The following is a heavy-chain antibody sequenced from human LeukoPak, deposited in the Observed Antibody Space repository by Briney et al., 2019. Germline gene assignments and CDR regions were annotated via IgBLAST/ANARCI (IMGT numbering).Heavy chain of an antibody. V-gene: IGHV3-30-3*01. CDR2: ISYDGGNK. CDR3: ARDLSWGSSWSYGMDV. CDR1: GFTFSNYA. D-gene: IGHD6-13*01. Sequence: GGSLRLSCAASGFTFSNYAMHWVRQAPGKGLEWIAVISYDGGNKYYADSVKGRFTISRDNSKNTLYLQMNSLRAEDTAVYYCARDLSWGSSWSYGMDVWGQGTTVTVSS. J-gene: IGHJ6*02.